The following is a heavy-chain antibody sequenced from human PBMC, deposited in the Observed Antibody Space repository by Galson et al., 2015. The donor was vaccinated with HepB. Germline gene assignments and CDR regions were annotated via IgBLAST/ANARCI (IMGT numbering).Heavy chain of an antibody. Sequence: SLRLSCAASGFTFSRYAMTWVRQAPGKGLEWISSITSNGGRTFYTNSVKGRFTISRDNSRKKVVLQLISLRPEDTAVYYCAKDGIMVSNNPYQLHFWGQGTLVSVSS. D-gene: IGHD2-8*01. CDR1: GFTFSRYA. V-gene: IGHV3-23*01. CDR3: AKDGIMVSNNPYQLHF. J-gene: IGHJ4*02. CDR2: ITSNGGRT.